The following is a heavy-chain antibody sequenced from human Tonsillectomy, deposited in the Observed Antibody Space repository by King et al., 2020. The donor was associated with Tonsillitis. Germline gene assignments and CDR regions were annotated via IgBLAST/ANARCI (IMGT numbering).Heavy chain of an antibody. J-gene: IGHJ6*02. V-gene: IGHV1-46*03. Sequence: VQLVESGAEVKKPGASVKVSCKASGYTFTSYYMHWVRQAPGQGLEWMGIINPSGGSTSYAQKFQGRVTMTRDTSTSTVYMELSSLRSEDTAVYYCDRADYYGSGSYYNDYYYYYYGMDVWGQGTTVTVSS. CDR3: DRADYYGSGSYYNDYYYYYYGMDV. D-gene: IGHD3-10*01. CDR2: INPSGGST. CDR1: GYTFTSYY.